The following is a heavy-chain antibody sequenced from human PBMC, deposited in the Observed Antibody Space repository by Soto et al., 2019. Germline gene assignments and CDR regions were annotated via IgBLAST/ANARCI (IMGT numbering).Heavy chain of an antibody. J-gene: IGHJ4*02. V-gene: IGHV1-46*01. CDR1: GYTLTSYY. Sequence: ASAKVACTAYGYTLTSYYMHWVRHAPGQGLEWMGIINPSGGSTSYAQKFQGRVTMTRDTSTSTVYMELSSLRAEDTAVYYCARVSSWTCFDYWGQGALVTVSS. CDR3: ARVSSWTCFDY. CDR2: INPSGGST. D-gene: IGHD6-13*01.